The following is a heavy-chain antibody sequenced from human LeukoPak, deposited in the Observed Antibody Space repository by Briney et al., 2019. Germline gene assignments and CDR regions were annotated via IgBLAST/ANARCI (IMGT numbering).Heavy chain of an antibody. CDR2: IYTSGST. Sequence: SETLSLTCTVSGDSMSSYYWSWIRQPAGKGLEWIERIYTSGSTNYNPSLKSRLTMSVDTSKNQFSLKLGSVTAADTAVYYCVRNNRAWLSFDYWARESWSPSPQ. D-gene: IGHD1-14*01. CDR3: VRNNRAWLSFDY. J-gene: IGHJ4*02. V-gene: IGHV4-4*07. CDR1: GDSMSSYY.